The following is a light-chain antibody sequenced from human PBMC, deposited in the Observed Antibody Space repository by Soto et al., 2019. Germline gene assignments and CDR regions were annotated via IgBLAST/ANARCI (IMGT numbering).Light chain of an antibody. Sequence: EIGLTRSPGTLSLSPGERATLSCMATESVVSSYLAWYQLKPGQAPRLLIYDASSRATGIPDRFSGSGSGTDFTLTISRLEPEDFAVYYCQQYGSIPWTFGQGTKVDI. CDR3: QQYGSIPWT. CDR2: DAS. V-gene: IGKV3-20*01. J-gene: IGKJ1*01. CDR1: ESVVSSY.